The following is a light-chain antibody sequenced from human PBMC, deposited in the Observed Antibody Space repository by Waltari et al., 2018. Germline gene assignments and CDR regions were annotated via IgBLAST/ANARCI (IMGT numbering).Light chain of an antibody. Sequence: DVVMTQSPDSLAVSLAERATRHCTSTQRVSYSPDNKNYLAWFQQKPGQPPKLLIYRASTRESGVPNRFTGSGSGTDFTLTINSLQAEDVAVYYCQQYYIAPWTFGQGSKVEIK. CDR1: QRVSYSPDNKNY. J-gene: IGKJ1*01. CDR2: RAS. V-gene: IGKV4-1*01. CDR3: QQYYIAPWT.